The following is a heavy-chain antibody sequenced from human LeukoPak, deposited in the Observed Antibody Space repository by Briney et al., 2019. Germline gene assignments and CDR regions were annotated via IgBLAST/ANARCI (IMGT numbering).Heavy chain of an antibody. CDR2: ITDRGDIT. CDR1: GFTFSDYG. Sequence: GGSLRLSCAASGFTFSDYGMSWVRQAPGKGLEWVSGITDRGDITYYGDSVKGRFTISRDNAKNSLYLQMNSLRAEDTAVYYCAREGGHYYDSSGYSYYFDYWGQGTLVTVSS. J-gene: IGHJ4*02. CDR3: AREGGHYYDSSGYSYYFDY. D-gene: IGHD3-22*01. V-gene: IGHV3-23*01.